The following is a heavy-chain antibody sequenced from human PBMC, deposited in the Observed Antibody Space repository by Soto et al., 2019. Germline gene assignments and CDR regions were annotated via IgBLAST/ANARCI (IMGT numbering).Heavy chain of an antibody. CDR1: GGTFSSYP. CDR2: IIPILDIT. Sequence: QVQLVQSGAEMKKPGSSVKVSCKASGGTFSSYPISWVRQAPGQGLDWMGRIIPILDITDYAQRFQGRVTITADKSTSTAYMELSSLSSDDPAVYYCARPTSTGTTSGYYFDYWGQGTLVTVSS. D-gene: IGHD1-7*01. CDR3: ARPTSTGTTSGYYFDY. V-gene: IGHV1-69*02. J-gene: IGHJ4*02.